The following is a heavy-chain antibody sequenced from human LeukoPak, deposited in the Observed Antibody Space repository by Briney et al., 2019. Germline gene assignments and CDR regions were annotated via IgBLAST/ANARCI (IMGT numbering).Heavy chain of an antibody. Sequence: PGGSLRLSCAASGFTFSSYAMTWVRQAPGKGLEWVSAISGGGGSTYYADSVKGRFTISRDISKNTLYLQMNSLRAEDTAVYYCAKVTVHHGHRHFDQWGQGTLVTVSS. J-gene: IGHJ4*02. V-gene: IGHV3-23*01. CDR3: AKVTVHHGHRHFDQ. CDR1: GFTFSSYA. CDR2: ISGGGGST. D-gene: IGHD1-1*01.